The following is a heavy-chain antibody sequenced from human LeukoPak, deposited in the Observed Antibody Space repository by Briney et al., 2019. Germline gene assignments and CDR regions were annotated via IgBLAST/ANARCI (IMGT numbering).Heavy chain of an antibody. D-gene: IGHD3-10*01. J-gene: IGHJ4*02. V-gene: IGHV3-7*03. Sequence: GGSLRLSCAASGFTFSSYWMSWVRQAPGKGLEWVANIKQDGSEKYYVDSVKGRFTISRDNAKNSLYLQMNSLRAEDTAVYYCAGMVRGVDTYYFDYWGQGTLVTVSS. CDR3: AGMVRGVDTYYFDY. CDR2: IKQDGSEK. CDR1: GFTFSSYW.